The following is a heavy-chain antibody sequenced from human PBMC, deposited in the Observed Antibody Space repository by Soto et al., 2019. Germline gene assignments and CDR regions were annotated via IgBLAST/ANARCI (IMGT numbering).Heavy chain of an antibody. D-gene: IGHD6-19*01. CDR3: VKEGSGWYDPETLLGRLDY. V-gene: IGHV3-23*01. CDR2: ISASGGNT. J-gene: IGHJ4*02. Sequence: PGGSLRLSCAASGFTFSSYAMSWVRQAPGKGLEWVSAISASGGNTYYADSVKGRFNISRDYSKNTLYLQMNSLRAEDTAVYYCVKEGSGWYDPETLLGRLDYWGQGTLVTVSS. CDR1: GFTFSSYA.